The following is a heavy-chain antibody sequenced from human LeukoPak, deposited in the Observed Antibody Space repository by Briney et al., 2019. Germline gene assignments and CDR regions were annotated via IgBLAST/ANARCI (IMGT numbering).Heavy chain of an antibody. CDR3: ATYSGSYYSFRY. D-gene: IGHD1-26*01. V-gene: IGHV3-7*01. Sequence: RGSLRLSCAASGFTFNSYWVSWVRQAPGKGLEWVANIKQDGNDKYYVDSVKGRFTISRDNAKNSLYLQMNTLRAEDTAVYYCATYSGSYYSFRYWGQGTLVTVSS. CDR1: GFTFNSYW. CDR2: IKQDGNDK. J-gene: IGHJ4*02.